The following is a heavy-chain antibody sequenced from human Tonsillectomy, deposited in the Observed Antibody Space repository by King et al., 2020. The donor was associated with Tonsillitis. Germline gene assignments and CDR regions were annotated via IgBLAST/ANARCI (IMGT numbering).Heavy chain of an antibody. CDR3: TTGPQWLVLVGY. V-gene: IGHV3-15*01. Sequence: VQLVESGGGLVKPGGSLRLSCAASGFIFSNAWMTWVRQAPGKGLEWVGRIKSKTDGGTTDYAAPVKGRFTNSRDDSKNTLYLQMNSLKTEDTAVYYCTTGPQWLVLVGYWGQGTLVTVSS. CDR1: GFIFSNAW. CDR2: IKSKTDGGTT. D-gene: IGHD6-19*01. J-gene: IGHJ4*02.